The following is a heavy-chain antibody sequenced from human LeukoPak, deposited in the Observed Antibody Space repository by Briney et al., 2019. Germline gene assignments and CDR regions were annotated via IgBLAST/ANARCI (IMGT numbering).Heavy chain of an antibody. V-gene: IGHV1-3*01. D-gene: IGHD3-22*01. CDR2: INAGNGNT. CDR3: ARGEYYYDSSGYYPVWFDP. Sequence: ASVKVSCKASGYTFTSYAMHWVRQAPGQRLEWMGWINAGNGNTKYSQKFQGRVTITRDTSASTAYMELSSLRSEDTAVYYCARGEYYYDSSGYYPVWFDPWGQGTLVTVSS. J-gene: IGHJ5*02. CDR1: GYTFTSYA.